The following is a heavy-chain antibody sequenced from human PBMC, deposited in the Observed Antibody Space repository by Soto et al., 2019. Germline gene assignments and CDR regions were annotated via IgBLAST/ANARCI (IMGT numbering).Heavy chain of an antibody. CDR2: IIPIFGTA. Sequence: QGLEWMGGIIPIFGTANYAQKFQGRVTITADESTSTAYMELSSLRSEDTAVYYCAVSSSTPRYYYYYGMDVWGQGTTVTV. D-gene: IGHD6-13*01. V-gene: IGHV1-69*01. CDR3: AVSSSTPRYYYYYGMDV. J-gene: IGHJ6*02.